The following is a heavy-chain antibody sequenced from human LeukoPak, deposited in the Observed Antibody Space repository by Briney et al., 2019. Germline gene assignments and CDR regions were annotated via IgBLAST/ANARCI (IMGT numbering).Heavy chain of an antibody. V-gene: IGHV4-30-4*08. CDR3: ARDLGNEYSSSSFDR. CDR1: GGSISSGDYY. J-gene: IGHJ5*02. Sequence: SQTLSLTCTVSGGSISSGDYYWSWIRQPPGKGLEWIGYIYYSGSTYYNPSLKSRVTISVDTSKNQFSLKLSSVTAADTAVYYCARDLGNEYSSSSFDRWGQGTLVTVSS. D-gene: IGHD6-6*01. CDR2: IYYSGST.